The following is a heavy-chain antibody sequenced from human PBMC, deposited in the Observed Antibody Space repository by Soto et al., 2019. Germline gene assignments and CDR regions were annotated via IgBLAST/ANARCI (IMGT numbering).Heavy chain of an antibody. D-gene: IGHD4-4*01. CDR3: TTDRYYSPVDS. V-gene: IGHV3-15*01. Sequence: EVQLVESGGGLVQPGGSLRLSCAASGFTFSSAWMSWVRQAPGRGLEWVGRIKSNTDGGTTDYAAPVKDRFTISRDDSESTLSLQMNNLNTEDTAVYYCTTDRYYSPVDSWGQGALVTVSS. CDR2: IKSNTDGGTT. J-gene: IGHJ4*02. CDR1: GFTFSSAW.